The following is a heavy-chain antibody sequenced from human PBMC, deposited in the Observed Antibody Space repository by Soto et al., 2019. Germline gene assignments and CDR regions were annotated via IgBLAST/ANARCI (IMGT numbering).Heavy chain of an antibody. CDR1: GGTFSNYA. Sequence: QVQVVQSGAEVKKPGSSVKVSCKASGGTFSNYAISWVRQAPGHGLEWVGGIIPLTETPVYAQTVQGRLTITADEITSAAYMELSSLRSDATAGYYCAIGTRNGWTCDFWGQGTLVTVSS. D-gene: IGHD1-1*01. CDR2: IIPLTETP. J-gene: IGHJ4*02. V-gene: IGHV1-69*01. CDR3: AIGTRNGWTCDF.